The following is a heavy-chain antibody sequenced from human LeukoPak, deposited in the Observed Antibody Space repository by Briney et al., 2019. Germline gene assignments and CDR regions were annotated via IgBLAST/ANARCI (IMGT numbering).Heavy chain of an antibody. CDR1: GYSISSGYY. CDR2: ICHSGST. Sequence: SETLSLTCTVSGYSISSGYYWGWIRQPPGKGLEWIGSICHSGSTYYNPSLKSRVTISVDTSKNQFSLKLSSVTAADTAVYYCARVSSGWDPWGQGTLVTVSS. CDR3: ARVSSGWDP. D-gene: IGHD6-19*01. J-gene: IGHJ5*02. V-gene: IGHV4-38-2*02.